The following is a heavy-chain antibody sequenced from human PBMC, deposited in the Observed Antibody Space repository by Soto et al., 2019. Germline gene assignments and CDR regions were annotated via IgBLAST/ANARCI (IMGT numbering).Heavy chain of an antibody. D-gene: IGHD3-10*01. V-gene: IGHV2-5*02. CDR3: AHSQADSLDYYRQFAF. Sequence: QITLKESGPPLVKPTQTLTLTCTFSGFSFNRSGMSVGWIRQPPGKGLEWLALIYWDGEKRYSPSLKTRLASSKDSYRSQVFLTMPDLDPVDTATYYCAHSQADSLDYYRQFAFWGQGTRVTVSS. CDR2: IYWDGEK. CDR1: GFSFNRSGMS. J-gene: IGHJ4*02.